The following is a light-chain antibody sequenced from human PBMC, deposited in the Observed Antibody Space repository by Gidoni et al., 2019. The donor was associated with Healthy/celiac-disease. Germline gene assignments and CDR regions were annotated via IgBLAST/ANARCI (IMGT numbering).Light chain of an antibody. CDR1: QIGGSN. J-gene: IGKJ2*01. Sequence: EIVMTQSPATLSVSPGERATLSCRASQIGGSNLAGYQQKPGEAPRLLIYCAATRATGIPARFSGSGSGTEFTLTISSLQSEDFAVDYCQQYNNWPPYTFGQGTKLEIK. CDR3: QQYNNWPPYT. CDR2: CAA. V-gene: IGKV3-15*01.